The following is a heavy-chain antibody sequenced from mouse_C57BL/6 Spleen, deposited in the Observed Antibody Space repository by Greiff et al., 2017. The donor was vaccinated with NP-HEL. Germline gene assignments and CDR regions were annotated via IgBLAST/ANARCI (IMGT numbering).Heavy chain of an antibody. J-gene: IGHJ3*01. D-gene: IGHD1-1*01. CDR3: ARGGYYGSRPFAY. Sequence: VKLQQPGAELVMPGASVKLSCKASGYTFTSYWMHWVKQRPGQGLEWIGEIDPSDSYTNYNQKFKGKSTLTVDKSSSTAYMQLSSLTSEDSAVYYCARGGYYGSRPFAYWGQGTLVTVSA. CDR2: IDPSDSYT. CDR1: GYTFTSYW. V-gene: IGHV1-69*01.